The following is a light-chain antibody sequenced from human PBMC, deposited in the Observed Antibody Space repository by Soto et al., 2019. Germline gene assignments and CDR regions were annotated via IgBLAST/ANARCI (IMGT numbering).Light chain of an antibody. CDR3: QQYGTSPPYT. CDR2: DAS. Sequence: EIVLTQSPGTLSLSPGERATLSCRASQSIISSYLAWYQQKPGQAPRLLIYDASTRATGIPDRFSGSGSGTDFTLTISRLEPEDFAVYYCQQYGTSPPYTFGQGTKLAIK. CDR1: QSIISSY. J-gene: IGKJ2*01. V-gene: IGKV3-20*01.